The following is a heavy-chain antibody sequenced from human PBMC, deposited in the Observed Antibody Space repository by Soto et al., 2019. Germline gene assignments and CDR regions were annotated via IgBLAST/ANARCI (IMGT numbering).Heavy chain of an antibody. CDR2: IYYSGST. D-gene: IGHD6-13*01. J-gene: IGHJ5*02. V-gene: IGHV4-59*01. CDR1: GGSISSYY. Sequence: TSETLSLTCTVSGGSISSYYWSWIRQPPGKGLEWIGYIYYSGSTNYNPSLKSRVTISVDTSKNQFSLKLSSVTAADTAVYYCARDPIAAAELNPIRTGNWFDPWGQGTLVTVSS. CDR3: ARDPIAAAELNPIRTGNWFDP.